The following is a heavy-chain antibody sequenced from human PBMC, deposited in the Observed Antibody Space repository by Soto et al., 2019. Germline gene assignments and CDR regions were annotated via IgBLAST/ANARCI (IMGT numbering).Heavy chain of an antibody. J-gene: IGHJ4*02. CDR1: GYTFTSYA. D-gene: IGHD3-16*01. V-gene: IGHV1-3*05. CDR3: ARAVGGPTSNLDY. Sequence: QVQLVQSGAEEKKPGASVKVSCKASGYTFTSYAMHWVRQAPGQRLEWMGWINAGNGNTKYSKKFQGRVTITRDTSASTAYMELSSLRSEDTAVYYCARAVGGPTSNLDYWGQGTLVTVSS. CDR2: INAGNGNT.